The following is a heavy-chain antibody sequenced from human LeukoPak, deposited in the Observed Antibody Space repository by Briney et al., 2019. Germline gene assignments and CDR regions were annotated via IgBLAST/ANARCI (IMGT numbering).Heavy chain of an antibody. V-gene: IGHV4-34*01. CDR1: GVSFSGYY. CDR3: ARDGIVVPAAGDFYYGMDV. D-gene: IGHD2-2*01. Sequence: SETLSLTCAVYGVSFSGYYWSWLRQPPGKGPEWVGEINHSGRTNYNPSLKSRVTISVDTSKNQFSLKLSSVTAADTAVYYCARDGIVVPAAGDFYYGMDVWGKGTTVTVSS. J-gene: IGHJ6*04. CDR2: INHSGRT.